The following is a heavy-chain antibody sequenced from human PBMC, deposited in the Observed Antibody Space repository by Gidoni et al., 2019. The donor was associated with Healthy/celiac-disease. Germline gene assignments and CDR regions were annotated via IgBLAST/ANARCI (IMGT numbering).Heavy chain of an antibody. V-gene: IGHV4-38-2*01. CDR2: IYHSGST. Sequence: QVQLQESGPGLVKPSETLSLTCAVSGYSISSGYYWGWIRQPPGKGLEWIGSIYHSGSTYYNPSLKSRVTISVDTSKNQFSLKLSSVTAADTAVYYCARVTRDYGDYVAPRLNDYWGQGTLVTVSS. CDR1: GYSISSGYY. CDR3: ARVTRDYGDYVAPRLNDY. D-gene: IGHD4-17*01. J-gene: IGHJ4*02.